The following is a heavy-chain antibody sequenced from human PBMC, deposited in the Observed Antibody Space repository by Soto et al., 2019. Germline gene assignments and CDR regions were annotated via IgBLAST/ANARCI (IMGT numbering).Heavy chain of an antibody. V-gene: IGHV3-30-3*01. CDR1: GFTFSSYA. J-gene: IGHJ6*02. CDR2: ISYDGSNK. CDR3: AVWLGPLGGTSSPYYYSELDD. D-gene: IGHD3-10*01. Sequence: GESLKISCAASGFTFSSYAMHWVRQAPGKGLEWVAVISYDGSNKYYADSVKGRFTISRDNSKNTLYLQMNSLRAEDTAVYYCAVWLGPLGGTSSPYYYSELDDWGQGTTVTVSS.